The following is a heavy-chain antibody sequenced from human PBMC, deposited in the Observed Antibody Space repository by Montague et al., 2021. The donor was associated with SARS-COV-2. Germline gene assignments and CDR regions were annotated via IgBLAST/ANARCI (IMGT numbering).Heavy chain of an antibody. CDR2: IFYSKTT. CDR1: GDSISSDTYY. V-gene: IGHV4-39*07. CDR3: ASGMSCVDYPIDS. J-gene: IGHJ4*02. D-gene: IGHD4-11*01. Sequence: SETLSLTCTVSGDSISSDTYYWSWIRQPPGKGLEWIGNIFYSKTTYYNPSLKSRVTISVDTSKNQYSLNLRFVTAADTALYYCASGMSCVDYPIDSWGQGTTVTVSS.